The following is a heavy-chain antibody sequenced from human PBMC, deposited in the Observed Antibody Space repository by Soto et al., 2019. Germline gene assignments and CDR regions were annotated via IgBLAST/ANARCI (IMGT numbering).Heavy chain of an antibody. V-gene: IGHV1-58*01. CDR1: GFTFTSSA. Sequence: SVKVSCKASGFTFTSSAVQWVRQARGQRLEWIGWIVVGSGNTNYAQKFQERVTITRDMSTSTAYMELSSLRSEDTAVCYCAADPPIVGATTSDAIDIWGQGTMVTVS. CDR3: AADPPIVGATTSDAIDI. D-gene: IGHD1-26*01. CDR2: IVVGSGNT. J-gene: IGHJ3*02.